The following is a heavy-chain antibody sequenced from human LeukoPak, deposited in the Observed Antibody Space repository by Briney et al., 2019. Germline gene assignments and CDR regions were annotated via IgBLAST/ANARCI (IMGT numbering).Heavy chain of an antibody. CDR1: GGSISSYY. Sequence: PSETLSLTCTVSGGSISSYYWSWIRQPAGKGLEWIGRIYTSGSTNYNPSLKSRVTMSVDTSKNQFSLKLSSVTAADTAVYYCARSSPFYSGSYYFDYWGQGTLVTVSS. V-gene: IGHV4-4*07. D-gene: IGHD1-26*01. CDR3: ARSSPFYSGSYYFDY. CDR2: IYTSGST. J-gene: IGHJ4*02.